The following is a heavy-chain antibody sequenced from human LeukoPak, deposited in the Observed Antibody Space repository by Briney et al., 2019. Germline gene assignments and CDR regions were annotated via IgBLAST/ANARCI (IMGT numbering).Heavy chain of an antibody. J-gene: IGHJ4*02. CDR3: ARARGTAMPKDY. CDR1: GGTFSSYA. Sequence: GASVKVSCKASGGTFSSYAISWVRQAPGQGLEWMGGIIPIFGTANYAQKFQGRLTITADESTSTAYMELSSLRSEDTAVYYCARARGTAMPKDYWGQGTLVTVSS. D-gene: IGHD5-18*01. CDR2: IIPIFGTA. V-gene: IGHV1-69*13.